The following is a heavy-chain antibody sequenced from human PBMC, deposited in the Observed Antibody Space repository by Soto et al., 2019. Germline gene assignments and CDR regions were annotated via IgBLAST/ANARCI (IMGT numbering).Heavy chain of an antibody. CDR3: ARERYCAGDCSDAFDI. Sequence: SETLSLTCTVSGGSISSYYWSWIRQPPGKGLERIGYIYYSGSTNYNPSLKSRVTISVDTSKNQFSLKLSSVTAADTAVYYCARERYCAGDCSDAFDIWGQGTMVTVS. J-gene: IGHJ3*02. CDR2: IYYSGST. V-gene: IGHV4-59*01. CDR1: GGSISSYY. D-gene: IGHD2-21*02.